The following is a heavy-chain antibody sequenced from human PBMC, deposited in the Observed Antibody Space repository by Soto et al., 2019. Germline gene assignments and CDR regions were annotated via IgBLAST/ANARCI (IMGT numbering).Heavy chain of an antibody. V-gene: IGHV1-2*04. D-gene: IGHD2-8*01. CDR1: GYSFTDYH. Sequence: ASVKVSCKASGYSFTDYHIHWVRQAPGQGLEWLGRINPKSGGTSTAQKFQGWVTMTRDRSISTVYMELARLRSDDTAVYFCARGHSTDCSNGVCSFFYNHEMDVWGQGTTVTVSS. CDR3: ARGHSTDCSNGVCSFFYNHEMDV. CDR2: INPKSGGT. J-gene: IGHJ6*02.